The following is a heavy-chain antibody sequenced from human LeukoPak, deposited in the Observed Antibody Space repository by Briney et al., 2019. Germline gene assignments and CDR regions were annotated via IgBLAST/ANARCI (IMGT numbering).Heavy chain of an antibody. CDR1: GGSITSYH. CDR3: ARAPLPLPFKGNFFDP. J-gene: IGHJ5*02. V-gene: IGHV4-59*01. CDR2: IYYNGST. Sequence: SETLSLTCTVSGGSITSYHWSWIRQTPEKALEWIGFIYYNGSTNYNPSLKSRVTMSVDTSKNQFSLKLSSVTAADTAVYYCARAPLPLPFKGNFFDPWGQGTLVTVSS.